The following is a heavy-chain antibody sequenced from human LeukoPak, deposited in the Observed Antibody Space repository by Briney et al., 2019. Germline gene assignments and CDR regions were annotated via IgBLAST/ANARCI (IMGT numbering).Heavy chain of an antibody. CDR3: ARGGSGSGYMFWFDP. D-gene: IGHD3-10*01. J-gene: IGHJ5*02. V-gene: IGHV1-2*02. CDR1: GYTFTDYY. CDR2: INPNTGGT. Sequence: ASVKVSCKASGYTFTDYYMHWVRQASAQGLEWMGWINPNTGGTNYAQNFQGRVTMTRDTSINTAYMDLSTLRSDDTAVYYCARGGSGSGYMFWFDPWGQGTLVTVSS.